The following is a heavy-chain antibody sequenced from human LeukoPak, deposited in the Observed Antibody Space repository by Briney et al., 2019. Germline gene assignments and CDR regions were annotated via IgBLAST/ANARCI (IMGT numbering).Heavy chain of an antibody. J-gene: IGHJ1*01. V-gene: IGHV3-30*18. CDR3: AKANYDSSGYLLH. D-gene: IGHD3-22*01. CDR1: GFTFSSYG. Sequence: GRSLRLSCAASGFTFSSYGMHWVRQAPGKGLEWVAVISYDGSNKYYADSVKGRFTISRDNSKNTLYLQMNSLRAEDTAVYYCAKANYDSSGYLLHWGQGTLVTVSS. CDR2: ISYDGSNK.